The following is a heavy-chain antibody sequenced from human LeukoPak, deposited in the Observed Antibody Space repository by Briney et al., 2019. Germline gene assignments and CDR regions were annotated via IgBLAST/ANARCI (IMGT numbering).Heavy chain of an antibody. CDR2: ISSSSSSYI. J-gene: IGHJ6*03. CDR3: ARPTWTNYMDV. V-gene: IGHV3-21*01. D-gene: IGHD3/OR15-3a*01. Sequence: GGSLRLSCAASGFTFDDYGMSWVRQAPGKGLEWVSSISSSSSSYIYYADSVKGRFTISRDNAKNSVSLQMNSLRAEDTAVYFCARPTWTNYMDVWGKGTAVTISS. CDR1: GFTFDDYG.